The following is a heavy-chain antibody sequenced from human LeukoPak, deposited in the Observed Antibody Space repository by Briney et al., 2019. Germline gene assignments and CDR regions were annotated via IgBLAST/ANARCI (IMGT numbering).Heavy chain of an antibody. CDR3: ARPITIAVAGVRAFDI. Sequence: SETLSLTCTVSGGSISSSSYYWGWIRQPPGKGLEWIGSIYYSGSTYYNPSLKSRVTMSVDTSKNQFSLKLSSVTAADTAVYYCARPITIAVAGVRAFDIWGQGTMVTVSS. D-gene: IGHD6-19*01. CDR1: GGSISSSSYY. V-gene: IGHV4-39*01. CDR2: IYYSGST. J-gene: IGHJ3*02.